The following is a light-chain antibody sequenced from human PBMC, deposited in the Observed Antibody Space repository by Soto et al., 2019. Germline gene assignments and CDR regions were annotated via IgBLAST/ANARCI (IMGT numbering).Light chain of an antibody. CDR2: AAS. J-gene: IGKJ5*01. V-gene: IGKV1D-16*01. CDR1: RAIGDR. CDR3: QQYYSYPPIT. Sequence: DIQMTQSTSALSAFVGDRVTITCRASRAIGDRLAWFQQKPGKAPRFLIYAASTLQSGVPSRFSGSGSGTDFTLTISCLQSEDFATYYCQQYYSYPPITFGQGTRLEIK.